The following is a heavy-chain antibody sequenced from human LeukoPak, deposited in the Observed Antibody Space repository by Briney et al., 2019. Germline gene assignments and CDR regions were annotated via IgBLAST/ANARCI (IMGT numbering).Heavy chain of an antibody. D-gene: IGHD6-19*01. CDR1: GFTFSSYA. CDR3: AKDLTGWYIYDY. J-gene: IGHJ4*02. Sequence: GGSLRLSCAASGFTFSSYAMHLVRQAPGKGLEWVAFIQYDGSNRDYADSVKGRFTISRDNSRNTLYLQMNSLRAEDTALYYCAKDLTGWYIYDYWGQGTLVTVSS. V-gene: IGHV3-30*02. CDR2: IQYDGSNR.